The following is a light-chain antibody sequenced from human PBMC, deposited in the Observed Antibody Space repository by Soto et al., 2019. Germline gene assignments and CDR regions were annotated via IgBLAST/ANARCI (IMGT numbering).Light chain of an antibody. J-gene: IGLJ2*01. V-gene: IGLV2-14*01. CDR1: SSDVGGYNY. CDR2: DVT. CDR3: ASYTSSDTVI. Sequence: QSALTQPASVSGSPGQSITISCTGTSSDVGGYNYVSWYQHHPGKAPKLMINDVTSRPSGVSSRFSGSKSGNTASLTISGLHTEDEADYYCASYTSSDTVIFGGGTQLTVL.